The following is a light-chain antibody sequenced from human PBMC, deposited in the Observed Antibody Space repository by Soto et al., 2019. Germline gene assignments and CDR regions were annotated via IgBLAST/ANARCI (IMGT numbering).Light chain of an antibody. Sequence: DIQMTQSPSTLSASVGDRVTITCRASQTLNDWVAWYQHKPCQGPKTLIDATSKLETGVPTRFSGSGSGTEITLTINVLQPDDSATYFCQQYHDYWTFGQGTKVEVK. CDR3: QQYHDYWT. CDR2: ATS. V-gene: IGKV1-5*03. J-gene: IGKJ1*01. CDR1: QTLNDW.